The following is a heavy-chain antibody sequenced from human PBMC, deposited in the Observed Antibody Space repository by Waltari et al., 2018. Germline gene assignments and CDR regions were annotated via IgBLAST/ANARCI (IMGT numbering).Heavy chain of an antibody. CDR1: GGTFSSYA. V-gene: IGHV1-69*05. Sequence: QVQLVQSGAEVKKPGSSVKVSCKASGGTFSSYAISWVRQAPGQGLEWMGGIIPIFCTANYAQKFQGRVTMTTDTSTSTSYMELRSLRSDDTAVYYCSRVGGSTLFGPKTNWFDPWGQGTLVTVSS. J-gene: IGHJ5*02. CDR2: IIPIFCTA. D-gene: IGHD3-3*01. CDR3: SRVGGSTLFGPKTNWFDP.